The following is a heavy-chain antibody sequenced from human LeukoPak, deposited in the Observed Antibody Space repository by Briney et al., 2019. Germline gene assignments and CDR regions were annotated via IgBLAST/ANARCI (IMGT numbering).Heavy chain of an antibody. V-gene: IGHV3-53*01. J-gene: IGHJ4*02. Sequence: PWGSLRLSCTVSGFTVSTNSMSWVRQAPGKGLEWVSFIYSDNTHYSDSVKGRFTISRDNSKNTLYLQMNSLRAEDTAAYYCARRAGAYSHPYDYWGQGTLVTVSS. CDR2: IYSDNT. CDR3: ARRAGAYSHPYDY. D-gene: IGHD4/OR15-4a*01. CDR1: GFTVSTNS.